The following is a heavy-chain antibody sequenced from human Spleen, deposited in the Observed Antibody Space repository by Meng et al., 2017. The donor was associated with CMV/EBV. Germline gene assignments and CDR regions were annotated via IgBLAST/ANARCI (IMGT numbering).Heavy chain of an antibody. Sequence: AASGLTFSSYAMHWVRQAPGKGLEWVAVISYDGSNKYYADSVKGRFTISRDNSKNTLYLQMNSLRAEDTAVYYCARGNYGDYYFDYWGQGTLVTVSS. CDR2: ISYDGSNK. V-gene: IGHV3-30*04. D-gene: IGHD4-17*01. J-gene: IGHJ4*02. CDR3: ARGNYGDYYFDY. CDR1: GLTFSSYA.